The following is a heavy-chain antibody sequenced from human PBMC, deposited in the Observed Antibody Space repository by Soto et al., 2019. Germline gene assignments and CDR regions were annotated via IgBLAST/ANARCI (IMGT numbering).Heavy chain of an antibody. CDR3: ARVPSDQADYGDYYDIFDY. J-gene: IGHJ4*02. V-gene: IGHV2-5*02. D-gene: IGHD4-17*01. CDR1: GFSLSTSGVG. Sequence: SGPTLVNPTQTLTLTCTFSGFSLSTSGVGVGWIRQPPGKALEWLALIYWDDDKRYSPSLKSRLTITKDTSKNQVVLTMTNMDPVDTATYYCARVPSDQADYGDYYDIFDYWGQGTLVTVSS. CDR2: IYWDDDK.